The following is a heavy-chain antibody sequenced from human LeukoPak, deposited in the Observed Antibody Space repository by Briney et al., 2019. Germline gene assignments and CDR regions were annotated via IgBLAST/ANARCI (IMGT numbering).Heavy chain of an antibody. J-gene: IGHJ4*02. D-gene: IGHD6-6*01. CDR1: GFTFSQFG. Sequence: GRSLRLSCAASGFTFSQFGMHWVRQAPGKGLEWVAIIWYDGSGKFYGDSVKGRFTISRDNSKNTLYLQMNSLRAEDTAVYYCARDRGTTSSAGYYFDYWGQGTLVTVSS. CDR3: ARDRGTTSSAGYYFDY. CDR2: IWYDGSGK. V-gene: IGHV3-33*01.